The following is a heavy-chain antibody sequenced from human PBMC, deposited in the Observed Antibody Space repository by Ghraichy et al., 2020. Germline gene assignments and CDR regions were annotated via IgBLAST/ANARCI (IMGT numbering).Heavy chain of an antibody. CDR1: GFTFRSYA. J-gene: IGHJ3*02. CDR2: MSGSGDNA. CDR3: AKHFGSSGYQHAFDI. Sequence: GGSLRLSCAASGFTFRSYATGRVRQAPGKGLEWVSTMSGSGDNAFYADSVNVRFTISRDNLKNTLYLQMNSLSAEDTAVYYCAKHFGSSGYQHAFDIWGQGTMVSVSS. V-gene: IGHV3-23*01. D-gene: IGHD3-22*01.